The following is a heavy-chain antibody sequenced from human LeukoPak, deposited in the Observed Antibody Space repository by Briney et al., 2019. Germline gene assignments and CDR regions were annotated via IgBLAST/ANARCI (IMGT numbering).Heavy chain of an antibody. D-gene: IGHD3-3*01. CDR3: AREGSLDYDFWSGYYRNHYYYYMDV. J-gene: IGHJ6*03. CDR2: INHSGST. Sequence: PSETLSLTCAVYGGSFSGYYWSWIRQPPGKGLEWIGEINHSGSTYYNPSLKSRATISVDTSKNQFSLKLSSVTAADTAVYYCAREGSLDYDFWSGYYRNHYYYYMDVWGKGTTVTVSS. V-gene: IGHV4-34*01. CDR1: GGSFSGYY.